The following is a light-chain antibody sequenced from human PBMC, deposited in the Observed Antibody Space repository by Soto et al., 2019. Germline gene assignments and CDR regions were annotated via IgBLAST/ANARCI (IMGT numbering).Light chain of an antibody. CDR1: QSISSSY. CDR3: QQYGRSPPWT. Sequence: EIVLTQSPGTLSLSPGERGTLSCRASQSISSSYLAWYQQKPGQAPRLLFYGASNRATGVPDRFSGSGSGTDFTLTISRLEPEDVAVYFCQQYGRSPPWTFGQGTRVEI. V-gene: IGKV3-20*01. J-gene: IGKJ1*01. CDR2: GAS.